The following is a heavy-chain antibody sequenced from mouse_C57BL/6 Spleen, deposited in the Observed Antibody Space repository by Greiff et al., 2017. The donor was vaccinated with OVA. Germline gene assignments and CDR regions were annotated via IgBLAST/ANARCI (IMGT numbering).Heavy chain of an antibody. V-gene: IGHV5-17*01. J-gene: IGHJ3*01. CDR2: ISSGSSTI. CDR3: ARDYDYDRAWFAY. D-gene: IGHD2-4*01. Sequence: EVQGVESGGGLVKPGGSLKLSCAASGFTFSDYGMHWVRQAPEKGLEWVAYISSGSSTIYYADTVKGRFTISRDNAKNTLFLQMTSLRSEDTAMYYCARDYDYDRAWFAYWGQGTLVTVSA. CDR1: GFTFSDYG.